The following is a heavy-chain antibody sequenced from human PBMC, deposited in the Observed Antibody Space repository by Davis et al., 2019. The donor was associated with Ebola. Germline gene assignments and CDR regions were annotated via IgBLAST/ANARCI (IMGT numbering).Heavy chain of an antibody. Sequence: PGGSLRLSCAASGFTFDDYAMHWVRQAPGKGLEWVSGISWNSGSIGYADSVKGRFTISRDNAKNSLYLQMNSLRAEDTALYYCAKDLKGSGWFYYYYGMDVWGQGTTVTVSS. V-gene: IGHV3-9*01. CDR3: AKDLKGSGWFYYYYGMDV. D-gene: IGHD6-19*01. CDR2: ISWNSGSI. CDR1: GFTFDDYA. J-gene: IGHJ6*02.